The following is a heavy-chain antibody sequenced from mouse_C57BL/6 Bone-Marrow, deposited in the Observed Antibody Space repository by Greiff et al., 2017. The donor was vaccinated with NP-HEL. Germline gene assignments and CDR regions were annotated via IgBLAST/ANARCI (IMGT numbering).Heavy chain of an antibody. CDR1: GYTFTSYW. CDR2: IDPSDSET. J-gene: IGHJ4*01. Sequence: QVQLQQPGAELVRPGSSVKLSCKASGYTFTSYWMHWVKQRPIQGLEWIGNIDPSDSETHYNQKFKDKATLTVDKSSSTAYMQLSSLTSEDSAVYYCARMDYGNCMDYWGQGTSVTVSS. CDR3: ARMDYGNCMDY. D-gene: IGHD2-1*01. V-gene: IGHV1-52*01.